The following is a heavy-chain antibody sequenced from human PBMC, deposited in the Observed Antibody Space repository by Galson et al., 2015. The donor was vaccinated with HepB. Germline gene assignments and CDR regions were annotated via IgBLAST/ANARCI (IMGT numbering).Heavy chain of an antibody. J-gene: IGHJ5*02. CDR2: IIPIFGTA. CDR3: ARGSGGDRRDYWFDP. D-gene: IGHD2-21*02. Sequence: SVKVSCKASGFTFSSYAISWVRQAPGQGLEWMGGIIPIFGTANYAQKFQGRVTITTDESKSTAYMELSSLRSEDTAVYYCARGSGGDRRDYWFDPWGQGTLVTVSS. V-gene: IGHV1-69*05. CDR1: GFTFSSYA.